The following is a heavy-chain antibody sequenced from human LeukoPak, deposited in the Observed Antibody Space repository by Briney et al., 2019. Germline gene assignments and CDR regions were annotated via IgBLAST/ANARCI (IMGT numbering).Heavy chain of an antibody. CDR3: ARRGDGYNFAY. CDR2: INPNGGGT. CDR1: GYTFTGFY. V-gene: IGHV1-2*02. D-gene: IGHD5-24*01. J-gene: IGHJ4*02. Sequence: ASVKVSCKASGYTFTGFYIHWVRQAPGQGLEWMGWINPNGGGTNYAQNFQGGVTMTRDTSISTVYMELSSLRSDDTAVYFCARRGDGYNFAYWGQGTLVTVSS.